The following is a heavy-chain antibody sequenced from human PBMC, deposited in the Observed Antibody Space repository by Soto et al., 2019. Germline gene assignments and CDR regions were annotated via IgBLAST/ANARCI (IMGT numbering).Heavy chain of an antibody. J-gene: IGHJ6*02. CDR3: ASLLRYYYGSGSSIQMDV. Sequence: GGSLRLSCAASGFTFSSYAMHWVRQAPGKGLEWVAVISYDGSNKYYADSVKGRFTISRDNSKNTLYLQMNSLRAEDTAVYYCASLLRYYYGSGSSIQMDVWGQGTTVTVSS. CDR2: ISYDGSNK. V-gene: IGHV3-30-3*01. CDR1: GFTFSSYA. D-gene: IGHD3-10*01.